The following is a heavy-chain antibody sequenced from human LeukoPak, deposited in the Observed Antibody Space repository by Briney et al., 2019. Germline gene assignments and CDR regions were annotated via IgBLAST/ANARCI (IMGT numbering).Heavy chain of an antibody. V-gene: IGHV3-53*01. D-gene: IGHD2-15*01. Sequence: GGSLRLSCAASGFTVSSNYMSWVRQAPGKGLEWVSVIYSGGITCYTDSAKGRFTISRDNSKNTVYLQMNSLRAEDTAVYYCARDGPGSSYYYYGMDVWGQGTTVTVSS. J-gene: IGHJ6*02. CDR3: ARDGPGSSYYYYGMDV. CDR2: IYSGGIT. CDR1: GFTVSSNY.